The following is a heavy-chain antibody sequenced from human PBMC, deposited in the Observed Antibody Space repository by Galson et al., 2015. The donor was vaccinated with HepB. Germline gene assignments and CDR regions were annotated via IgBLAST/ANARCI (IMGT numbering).Heavy chain of an antibody. CDR1: GYTFTGYY. J-gene: IGHJ4*02. CDR2: INPNSGGT. CDR3: ARDQSNGPRPTTYYDISWVT. Sequence: SVKVSCKASGYTFTGYYMHWVRQAPGQGLEWMGRINPNSGGTNYAQKFQGRVTMTRDTSISTAYMELSRLRSDDTAVYYCARDQSNGPRPTTYYDISWVTWGQGTLVTVSS. V-gene: IGHV1-2*06. D-gene: IGHD3-9*01.